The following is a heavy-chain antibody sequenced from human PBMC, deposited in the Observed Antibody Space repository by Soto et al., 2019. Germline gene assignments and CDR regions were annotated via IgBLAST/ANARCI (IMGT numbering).Heavy chain of an antibody. V-gene: IGHV4-39*01. J-gene: IGHJ4*02. D-gene: IGHD1-20*01. CDR3: AIYKWNTRGIRN. Sequence: QLQLQESGPGLVKPSETLSLTCTVSGDSISNISSYYWGWIRQPPGKGLEWIGTVYYTGSTYYNPSLKSRVTISGDTSKNQFSLKLSSVTAADTAVYYCAIYKWNTRGIRNWGQGTLVTVSS. CDR2: VYYTGST. CDR1: GDSISNISSYY.